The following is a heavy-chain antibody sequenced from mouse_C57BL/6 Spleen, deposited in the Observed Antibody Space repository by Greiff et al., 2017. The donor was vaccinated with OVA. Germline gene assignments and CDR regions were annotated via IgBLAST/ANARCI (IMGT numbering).Heavy chain of an antibody. D-gene: IGHD2-3*01. CDR3: ARVIYDGYYDWYFDV. V-gene: IGHV5-16*01. Sequence: DVKLVESEGGLVQPGSSMKLSCTASGFTFSDYYMAWVRQVPEKGLEWVANINYDGSSNYYLDSLKSRFIISRDNAKNILYLQMSSLKSEDTATYYCARVIYDGYYDWYFDVWGTVTTVTVSS. CDR2: INYDGSSN. J-gene: IGHJ1*03. CDR1: GFTFSDYY.